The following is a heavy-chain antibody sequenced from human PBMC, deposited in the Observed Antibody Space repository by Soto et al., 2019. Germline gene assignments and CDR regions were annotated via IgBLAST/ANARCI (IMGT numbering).Heavy chain of an antibody. D-gene: IGHD2-15*01. CDR2: IYYSGST. Sequence: PSETLSLTCTVSGGSISSGGYYWSWIRQHPGKGLEWIGYIYYSGSTYYNPSLKSRVTISVDTSKNQFSLKLSSVTAADTAVYYSARWAGDIVVVVAATTDPGGMDVWGQGTTVTVSS. J-gene: IGHJ6*02. CDR3: ARWAGDIVVVVAATTDPGGMDV. V-gene: IGHV4-31*03. CDR1: GGSISSGGYY.